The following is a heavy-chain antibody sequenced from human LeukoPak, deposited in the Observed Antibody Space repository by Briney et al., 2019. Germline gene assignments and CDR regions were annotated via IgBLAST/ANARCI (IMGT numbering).Heavy chain of an antibody. CDR1: GGSISSSSYY. CDR3: ARGLGGYSYGYFDY. Sequence: PSETLSLTCTVSGGSISSSSYYWGWIRQPPGKGLEWIGSIYYSGSTYYNPSLKSRVTISVDTSKNQFSLKLSSVTAADTAVYYCARGLGGYSYGYFDYWGQGTLVTVSS. D-gene: IGHD5-18*01. V-gene: IGHV4-39*07. J-gene: IGHJ4*02. CDR2: IYYSGST.